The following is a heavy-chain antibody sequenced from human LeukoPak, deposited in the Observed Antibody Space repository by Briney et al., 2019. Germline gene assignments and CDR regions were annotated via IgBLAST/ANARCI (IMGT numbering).Heavy chain of an antibody. J-gene: IGHJ3*02. CDR1: GFTFSSHS. V-gene: IGHV3-74*01. D-gene: IGHD6-19*01. Sequence: SGGSLILSCAASGFTFSSHSMNWVRQAPGKGLVWVSRINSEGSSRNYADSVKGRFTISRDNAKNTLYLQMSSLRVEDTAVYYCAREGYSSGWRNDAFDIWGQGTLVTVSS. CDR2: INSEGSSR. CDR3: AREGYSSGWRNDAFDI.